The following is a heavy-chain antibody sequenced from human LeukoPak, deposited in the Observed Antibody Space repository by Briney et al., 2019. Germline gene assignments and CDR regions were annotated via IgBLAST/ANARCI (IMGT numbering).Heavy chain of an antibody. CDR1: GGSISSYF. D-gene: IGHD3-22*01. CDR3: ARTYYYDSSGYYRHYYYYGMDV. CDR2: IYDSGST. Sequence: SETLSLTCTVSGGSISSYFWSWIRQAPGKGLEWIGYIYDSGSTSYSPSLKSRVTMSLDSSKRQFSLKLSSVTAADTAVYYCARTYYYDSSGYYRHYYYYGMDVWGQGTTVTVSS. J-gene: IGHJ6*02. V-gene: IGHV4-59*13.